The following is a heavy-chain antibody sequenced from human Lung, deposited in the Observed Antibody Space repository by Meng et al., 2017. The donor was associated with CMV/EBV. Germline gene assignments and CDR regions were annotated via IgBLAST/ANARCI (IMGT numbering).Heavy chain of an antibody. Sequence: RGSGHGLVKPSGTLSLPCACPGGSISSSNWCSWVRQPPGKGLEWIGEIYHSGSTNYNPSLKSRVTISVDKSKNQFSLKLSSVTAADTAVYYCASFPPPGKQWLVTDYWGQGTLVTVSS. CDR3: ASFPPPGKQWLVTDY. D-gene: IGHD6-19*01. V-gene: IGHV4-4*02. CDR1: GGSISSSNW. CDR2: IYHSGST. J-gene: IGHJ4*02.